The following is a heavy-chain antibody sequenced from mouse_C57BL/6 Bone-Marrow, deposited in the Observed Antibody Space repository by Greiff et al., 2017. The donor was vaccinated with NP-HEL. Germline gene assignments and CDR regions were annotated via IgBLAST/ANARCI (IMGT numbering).Heavy chain of an antibody. CDR1: GYTFTSYW. V-gene: IGHV1-55*01. J-gene: IGHJ1*03. Sequence: QVQLQQPGAELVKPGASVKMSCKASGYTFTSYWITWVKQRPGQGLEWIGDIYPGSGSTNYNETFKSKATLTVDTSSSTAYMQLSSLTTEDSAVYYCARRGYYSNCWGYFDVWGTGTTVTVSS. CDR3: ARRGYYSNCWGYFDV. CDR2: IYPGSGST. D-gene: IGHD2-5*01.